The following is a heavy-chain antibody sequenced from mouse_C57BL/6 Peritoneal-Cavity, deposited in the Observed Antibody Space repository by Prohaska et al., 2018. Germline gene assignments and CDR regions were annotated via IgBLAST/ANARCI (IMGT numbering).Heavy chain of an antibody. Sequence: QVQLQQPGAELVRPGSSVKLSCKASGYTFTSYWKHWVKQRPIQGLEWIGNIDPSDSETHYNQKFKDKATLTVDKSSSTAYMQLSSLTSEDSAVYYCAREGSNYGFAYWGQGTLVTVSA. V-gene: IGHV1-52*01. J-gene: IGHJ3*01. CDR3: AREGSNYGFAY. CDR1: GYTFTSYW. D-gene: IGHD2-5*01. CDR2: IDPSDSET.